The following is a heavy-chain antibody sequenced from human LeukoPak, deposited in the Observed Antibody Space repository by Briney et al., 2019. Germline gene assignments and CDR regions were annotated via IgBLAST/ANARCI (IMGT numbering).Heavy chain of an antibody. D-gene: IGHD3-3*01. Sequence: GGSLRLSCEASGFTFSSYAMAWVRQAPGKGLEWVSSITIGGGRTYYADSVKGRFTISRDNSKNTLYVQMNSLRAEDTAVYYCAKHPQRDSIRFLEWLLSDFDYWGQGTLVTVSS. V-gene: IGHV3-23*01. CDR1: GFTFSSYA. CDR3: AKHPQRDSIRFLEWLLSDFDY. CDR2: ITIGGGRT. J-gene: IGHJ4*02.